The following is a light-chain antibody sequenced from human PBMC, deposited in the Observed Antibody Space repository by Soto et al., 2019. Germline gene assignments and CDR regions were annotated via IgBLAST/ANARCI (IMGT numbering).Light chain of an antibody. CDR3: QQRSNWPFVF. J-gene: IGKJ3*01. CDR2: DAS. Sequence: EIVLTQSPATLSLSPGERATLSCRASQSVSSYLAWYQQKPGQAPRLLIYDASNRATGIPARFSGSGSGTDFTLTISSLEPEDFAGYGGQQRSNWPFVFFGPGTKVDIK. V-gene: IGKV3-11*01. CDR1: QSVSSY.